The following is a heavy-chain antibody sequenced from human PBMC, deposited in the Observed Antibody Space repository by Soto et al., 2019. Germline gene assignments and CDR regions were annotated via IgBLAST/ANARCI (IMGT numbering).Heavy chain of an antibody. CDR2: IYYSGST. CDR3: ARSGSYDNWFDP. V-gene: IGHV4-31*03. CDR1: GGSISSGGYY. D-gene: IGHD1-26*01. Sequence: PSETLSLTCTVSGGSISSGGYYWSWIRQHPGKGLEWIGYIYYSGSTYYNPSLKSRVTISVDTSKNQFSLKLSSVTAADTAVHYCARSGSYDNWFDPWGQGTLVTVSS. J-gene: IGHJ5*02.